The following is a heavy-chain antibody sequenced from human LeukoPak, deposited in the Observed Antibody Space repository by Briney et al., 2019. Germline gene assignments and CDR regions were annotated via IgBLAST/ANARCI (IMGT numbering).Heavy chain of an antibody. Sequence: GGSLRLSCAPSGFTFSSYGMTWVRQPPGKGREWVTSISSSSSYIYYAASVKGRFTISRANAKNSLYLQMNRMRAENTVVYYCAREQPIGPTTVVTHDDYWGQGTLVTVSS. CDR1: GFTFSSYG. CDR2: ISSSSSYI. CDR3: AREQPIGPTTVVTHDDY. J-gene: IGHJ4*02. V-gene: IGHV3-21*01. D-gene: IGHD4-23*01.